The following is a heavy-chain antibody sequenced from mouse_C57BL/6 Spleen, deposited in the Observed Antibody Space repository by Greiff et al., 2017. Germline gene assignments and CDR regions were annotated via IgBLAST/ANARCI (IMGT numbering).Heavy chain of an antibody. CDR2: IDPSDSYT. V-gene: IGHV1-69*01. CDR3: ARVGYYGSSLGYFDV. J-gene: IGHJ1*03. Sequence: QVQLQQPGAELVMPGASVKLSCKASGYTFTSYWMHWVKQRPGQGLEWIGEIDPSDSYTNYNQKFKGKSTLTVDKSSSTAYMQLSSLTSEDSAVYYCARVGYYGSSLGYFDVWGTGTTVTVSS. CDR1: GYTFTSYW. D-gene: IGHD1-1*01.